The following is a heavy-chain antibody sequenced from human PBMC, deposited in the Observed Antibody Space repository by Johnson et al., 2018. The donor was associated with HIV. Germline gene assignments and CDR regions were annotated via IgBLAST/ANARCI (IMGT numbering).Heavy chain of an antibody. V-gene: IGHV3-20*04. CDR3: ARVRAAAVSDAFDI. J-gene: IGHJ3*02. CDR1: GFNFDDYG. CDR2: INWNGGST. Sequence: VHLVESGGGVVRPGGSLRLSCAASGFNFDDYGMTWVRQAPGKGLEWVSGINWNGGSTGYADSVKGRFTISRDNAKNSLYLQMNSLRADDTALYYCARVRAAAVSDAFDIWGQGTMVTVSS. D-gene: IGHD6-13*01.